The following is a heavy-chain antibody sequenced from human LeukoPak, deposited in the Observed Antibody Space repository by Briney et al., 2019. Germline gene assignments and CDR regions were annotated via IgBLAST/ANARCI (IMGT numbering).Heavy chain of an antibody. V-gene: IGHV1-18*01. CDR2: ISAYNGNT. CDR3: ARALLLAAAGGFDY. J-gene: IGHJ4*02. Sequence: ASVKVSCKASGYTFTSYGISWVRQAPGKGLEWMGWISAYNGNTNYAQKLQGRVTMTTDTSTSTAYMELRSLRSDDTAVYYCARALLLAAAGGFDYWGQGTLVTVSS. CDR1: GYTFTSYG. D-gene: IGHD6-13*01.